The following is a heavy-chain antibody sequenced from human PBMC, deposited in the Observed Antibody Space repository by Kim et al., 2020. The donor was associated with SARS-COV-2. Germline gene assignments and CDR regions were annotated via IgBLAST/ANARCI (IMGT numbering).Heavy chain of an antibody. Sequence: ASVKVSCKASGYTFTSHYIHWVRQAPGQGLEWMGVINPIGGSTSYALKFQGRVTMTRDTSTTTVYMELSSLRSEDTAVYYCARDIGLIATVGIGSDWYFDLWGRGTLVTVSS. CDR3: ARDIGLIATVGIGSDWYFDL. V-gene: IGHV1-46*01. J-gene: IGHJ2*01. D-gene: IGHD6-13*01. CDR1: GYTFTSHY. CDR2: INPIGGST.